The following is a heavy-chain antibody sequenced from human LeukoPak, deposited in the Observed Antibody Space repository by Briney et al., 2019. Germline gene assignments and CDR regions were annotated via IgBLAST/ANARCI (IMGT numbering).Heavy chain of an antibody. CDR3: ARSMTIFRPRSLLLDY. Sequence: GASVKVSCKASGYTFTSYDINWVRQATGQGLEWMGWMNPNSGNTGYAQKFQGRVTMTRNTSISTAYMELSSLRSEDTAVYYCARSMTIFRPRSLLLDYWGQGTLVTVSS. V-gene: IGHV1-8*01. J-gene: IGHJ4*02. CDR2: MNPNSGNT. D-gene: IGHD3-9*01. CDR1: GYTFTSYD.